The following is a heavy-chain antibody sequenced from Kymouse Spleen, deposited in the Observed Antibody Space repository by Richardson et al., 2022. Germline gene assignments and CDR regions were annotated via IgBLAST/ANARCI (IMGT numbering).Heavy chain of an antibody. Sequence: QVQLVESGGGVVQPGRSLRLSCAASGFTFSSYGMHWVRQAPGKGLEWVAVISYDGSNKYYADSVKGRFTISRDNSKNTLYLQMNSLRAEDTAVYYCAKVGTGTTYYYYGMDVWGQGTTVTVSS. CDR2: ISYDGSNK. CDR1: GFTFSSYG. D-gene: IGHD1-7*01. V-gene: IGHV3-30*18. CDR3: AKVGTGTTYYYYGMDV. J-gene: IGHJ6*02.